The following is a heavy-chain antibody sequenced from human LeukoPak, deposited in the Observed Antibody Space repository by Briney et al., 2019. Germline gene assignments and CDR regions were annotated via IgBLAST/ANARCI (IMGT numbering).Heavy chain of an antibody. Sequence: GGSLTLSCAASGFSFSAYAMSWVRQAPGKGLEWVSSTSNSGSDTNYADSVKGRFTISRDNSKNVLYLQMSSLSAEDTAVYYCAKRYCSGGYCYWGYAFDYWGQGTLVTVSS. CDR2: TSNSGSDT. D-gene: IGHD2-15*01. CDR1: GFSFSAYA. V-gene: IGHV3-23*05. J-gene: IGHJ4*02. CDR3: AKRYCSGGYCYWGYAFDY.